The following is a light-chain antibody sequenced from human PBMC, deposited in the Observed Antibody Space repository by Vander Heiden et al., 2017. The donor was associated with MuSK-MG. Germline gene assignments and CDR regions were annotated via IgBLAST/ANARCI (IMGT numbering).Light chain of an antibody. CDR3: TSYTSTSTLVL. V-gene: IGLV2-14*03. CDR2: DVS. Sequence: QSALTQPASVSGSPGQSITISCTGTRSDVGGFNSVPWYQQHPGKAPILMFFDVSYRTSGVSSRFSGSKSGNTASLTISGLQAEDEAHYYCTSYTSTSTLVLFGGGTKLTVL. J-gene: IGLJ2*01. CDR1: RSDVGGFNS.